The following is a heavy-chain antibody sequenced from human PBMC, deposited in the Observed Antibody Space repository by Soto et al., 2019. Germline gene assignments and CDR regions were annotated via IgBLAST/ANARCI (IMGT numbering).Heavy chain of an antibody. Sequence: GGSLRLSCAASGFTFSDYYMSWIRQAPGKGLEWVSYISSSGSTIYYADSVKGRFTISRDNAKNSLYLQMNSLRAEDTAVYYCARGSLGYCSSTSCRWYYYYYMDVWGKGTTVTVSS. CDR1: GFTFSDYY. D-gene: IGHD2-2*01. CDR3: ARGSLGYCSSTSCRWYYYYYMDV. CDR2: ISSSGSTI. J-gene: IGHJ6*03. V-gene: IGHV3-11*01.